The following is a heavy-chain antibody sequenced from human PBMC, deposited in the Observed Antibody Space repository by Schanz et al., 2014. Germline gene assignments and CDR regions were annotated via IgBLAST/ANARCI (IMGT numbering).Heavy chain of an antibody. CDR2: ISGSGGST. V-gene: IGHV3-23*04. Sequence: EVYLVESGGGLVQPGGSLRLSCEASGFTLTSYALTWVRQAPGKGLEWVAGISGSGGSTDYADSVKGRFIIPRDNSKNTLYLQMNSLRAEDTAVYYCARRPQLQCFDYWGQGTLVTVSS. J-gene: IGHJ4*02. D-gene: IGHD4-4*01. CDR3: ARRPQLQCFDY. CDR1: GFTLTSYA.